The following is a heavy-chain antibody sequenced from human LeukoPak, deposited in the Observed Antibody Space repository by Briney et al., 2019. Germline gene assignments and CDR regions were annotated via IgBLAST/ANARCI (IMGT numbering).Heavy chain of an antibody. V-gene: IGHV5-51*01. D-gene: IGHD2-2*01. CDR1: GYSFTTYW. CDR3: ARRQGCSSTSCPPDY. Sequence: GESLKISCRGSGYSFTTYWIGWVRQMPGKGLEWMGIIYPGDSDTRYTPSFQGQVTMSADKSINTAYLQWSSLKASDSAIYYCARRQGCSSTSCPPDYWGQGTLVTVSP. CDR2: IYPGDSDT. J-gene: IGHJ4*02.